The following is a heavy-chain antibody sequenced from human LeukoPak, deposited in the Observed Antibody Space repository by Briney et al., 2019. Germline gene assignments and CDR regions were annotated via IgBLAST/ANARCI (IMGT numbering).Heavy chain of an antibody. CDR1: GGSISSYY. CDR2: IYYSGST. J-gene: IGHJ4*02. V-gene: IGHV4-59*01. D-gene: IGHD6-13*01. Sequence: SETLSLTCTVSGGSISSYYWSWIRQPPGKGLEWIGYIYYSGSTNYNPSLKSRVTISVDTSKNQFPLKLSSVTAADTAVYYCARAGKSLYSSTTWMDYWGQGTLVTVSS. CDR3: ARAGKSLYSSTTWMDY.